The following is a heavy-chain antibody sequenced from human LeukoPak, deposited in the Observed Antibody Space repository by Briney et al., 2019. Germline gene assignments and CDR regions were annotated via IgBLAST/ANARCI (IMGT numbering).Heavy chain of an antibody. J-gene: IGHJ4*02. CDR3: ARSVGVATIGGLSY. D-gene: IGHD5-12*01. CDR2: INPNSGGT. V-gene: IGHV1-2*04. CDR1: GYSFTGYY. Sequence: ASVKVSCKASGYSFTGYYIHWVRQAPGQGLEWMGWINPNSGGTNYAQKFQGWVTMTRDTSISTAYMELSRLRSDDTAVYYCARSVGVATIGGLSYWGQGTLVTVSS.